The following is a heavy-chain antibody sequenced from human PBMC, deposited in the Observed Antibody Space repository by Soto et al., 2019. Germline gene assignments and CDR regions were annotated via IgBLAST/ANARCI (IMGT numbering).Heavy chain of an antibody. D-gene: IGHD1-26*01. CDR3: AKVLGKGASHYLLTPYNWFDP. J-gene: IGHJ5*02. CDR1: GFTFSSYA. V-gene: IGHV3-23*01. CDR2: ISGSGGST. Sequence: PGGSLRLSCAASGFTFSSYAMSWVRQAPGKGLEWVSAISGSGGSTYYADSVKGRFTISRDNSKNTLYLQMNSLRAEDTAVYYCAKVLGKGASHYLLTPYNWFDPWGQGTLVTVSS.